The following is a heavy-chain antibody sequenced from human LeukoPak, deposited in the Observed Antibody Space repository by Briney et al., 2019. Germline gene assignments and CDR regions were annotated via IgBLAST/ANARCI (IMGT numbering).Heavy chain of an antibody. CDR3: VRNPYPEGSGWVRNYYYGMDV. CDR2: IYTSGST. D-gene: IGHD6-19*01. Sequence: SETLSLTCTVSGGSISSYYWSWIRQPAGKGLEWIGRIYTSGSTNYNPSLKSRVTMSVDTSKNQFSLKLSSVTAADTAVYYCVRNPYPEGSGWVRNYYYGMDVWGQGTTVTVSS. CDR1: GGSISSYY. J-gene: IGHJ6*02. V-gene: IGHV4-4*07.